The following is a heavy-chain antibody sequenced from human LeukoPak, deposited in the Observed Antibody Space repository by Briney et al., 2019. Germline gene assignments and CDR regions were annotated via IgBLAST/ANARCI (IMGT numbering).Heavy chain of an antibody. CDR3: ARDMSGSVDAFDI. Sequence: GGSLRLSCAASGFTFSSYGMHWVRQAPGKGLEWVSVIWYDGSNKYYADSVKGRFTISRDNSKNTLYLQMNSLRAEDTAVYYCARDMSGSVDAFDIWGQGTMVTVSS. D-gene: IGHD1-26*01. J-gene: IGHJ3*02. CDR1: GFTFSSYG. CDR2: IWYDGSNK. V-gene: IGHV3-33*01.